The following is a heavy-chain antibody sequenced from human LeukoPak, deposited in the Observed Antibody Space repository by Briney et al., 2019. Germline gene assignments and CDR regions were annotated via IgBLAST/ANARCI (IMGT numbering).Heavy chain of an antibody. CDR1: GGSISSGDYY. CDR2: IYYSGST. J-gene: IGHJ3*02. D-gene: IGHD3-10*01. V-gene: IGHV4-30-4*01. CDR3: ARSGRWFGAGAFDI. Sequence: PSETLSLTCTVSGGSISSGDYYWSWIRQPPGKGLEWIGYIYYSGSTYYNPSLKSRVTISVDTSKNQFSLKLSSVTAADTAVYYCARSGRWFGAGAFDIWGQGTMVTVSS.